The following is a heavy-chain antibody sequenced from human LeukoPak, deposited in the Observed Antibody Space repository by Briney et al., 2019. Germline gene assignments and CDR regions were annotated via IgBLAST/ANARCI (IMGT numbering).Heavy chain of an antibody. CDR2: IKSKIDGGTI. CDR3: ATQGYCSGNTCEAFDY. V-gene: IGHV3-15*01. J-gene: IGHJ4*02. Sequence: GGSLRLSCAASGFTFNSAWMNWVRHAPGKGLEWVGRIKSKIDGGTIDYTAPAKGRFTISRDDSKNMVYLQMNSLKTEDTAVYYCATQGYCSGNTCEAFDYWGQGTLVTVSS. CDR1: GFTFNSAW. D-gene: IGHD2-15*01.